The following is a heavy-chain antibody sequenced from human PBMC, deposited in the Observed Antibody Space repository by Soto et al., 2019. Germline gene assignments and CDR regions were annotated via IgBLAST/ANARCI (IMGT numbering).Heavy chain of an antibody. CDR2: ISHDGRSK. Sequence: PGGSLRLSCAASGFTFSNFGVHWVRQAPGKGLEWVAVISHDGRSKFYGDSVKGRLTISRDNSKNTLSLQMNSPRAEDTAVYYCAKDRGYCDTSSCYLGHAFDIWGQGTMVTVSS. CDR3: AKDRGYCDTSSCYLGHAFDI. CDR1: GFTFSNFG. J-gene: IGHJ3*02. V-gene: IGHV3-30*18. D-gene: IGHD2-2*01.